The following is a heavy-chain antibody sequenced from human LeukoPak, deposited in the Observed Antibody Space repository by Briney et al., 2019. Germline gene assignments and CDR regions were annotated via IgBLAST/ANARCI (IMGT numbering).Heavy chain of an antibody. J-gene: IGHJ4*02. V-gene: IGHV4-4*02. CDR1: GVSISSYNC. CDR2: TCPSGNT. Sequence: SETLSLTCAVSGVSISSYNCWSWVRQLPEKGLEWIGETCPSGNTNLGPSLRSRVTISRDMSKNQFSLTLNSVAAADTAIYYCARNSGWSQGYWGQGTLVTVSS. D-gene: IGHD6-19*01. CDR3: ARNSGWSQGY.